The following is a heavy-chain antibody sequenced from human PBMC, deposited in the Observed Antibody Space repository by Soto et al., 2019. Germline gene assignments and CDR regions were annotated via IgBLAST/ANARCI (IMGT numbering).Heavy chain of an antibody. CDR1: GGTFSSYA. CDR3: ARLTLAVAGPFDDY. V-gene: IGHV1-69*13. CDR2: IIPIFGTA. D-gene: IGHD6-19*01. J-gene: IGHJ4*02. Sequence: SVKVSCKASGGTFSSYAISWVRQAPGQGLEWMGGIIPIFGTANYAQKFQGRVTITADESTGTAYMELSSLRSEDTAVYYCARLTLAVAGPFDDYWGQGTLVTVSS.